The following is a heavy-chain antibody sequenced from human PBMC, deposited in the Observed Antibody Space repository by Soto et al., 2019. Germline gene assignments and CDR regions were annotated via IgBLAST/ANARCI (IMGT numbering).Heavy chain of an antibody. J-gene: IGHJ3*02. V-gene: IGHV1-18*04. Sequence: QVQLVQSGAEVKKPGASVKVSCKASGYTFTSYGISWVRQAPGQGLEWLGWISTNNGNTNYAQKLQGRVTMTTDTSTSTAYMELRSLRSDDTAVYYCARGLPGSGDYIRWMDVFDIWGQGTMVTVSS. CDR3: ARGLPGSGDYIRWMDVFDI. D-gene: IGHD4-17*01. CDR2: ISTNNGNT. CDR1: GYTFTSYG.